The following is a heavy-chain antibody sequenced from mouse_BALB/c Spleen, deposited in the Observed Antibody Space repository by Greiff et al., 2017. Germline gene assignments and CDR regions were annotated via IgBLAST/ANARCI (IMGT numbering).Heavy chain of an antibody. J-gene: IGHJ2*01. CDR1: GFTFSSYG. V-gene: IGHV5-6*01. CDR3: ARRGTTVASPYFDD. Sequence: EVQGVESGGDLVKPGGSLKLSCAASGFTFSSYGMSWVRQTPDKRLEWVATISSGGSYTYYPDSVKGRFTISRDNAKNTLYLQMSSLKSEDTAMYYCARRGTTVASPYFDDWGQGTTLTVSS. D-gene: IGHD1-1*01. CDR2: ISSGGSYT.